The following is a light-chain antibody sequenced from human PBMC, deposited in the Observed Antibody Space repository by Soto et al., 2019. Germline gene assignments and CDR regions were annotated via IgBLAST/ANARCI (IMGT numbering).Light chain of an antibody. Sequence: QSVLTQPASVSGSPGQSITMSCTGTSSDVGGYNYVSWYQQHPGKAPKLMIYDVNNRPSGVSNRFSGSKSGNTASLTISGLQAEDEADYYCSSYTSSSTLVVFGGGTKVTVL. CDR2: DVN. CDR3: SSYTSSSTLVV. J-gene: IGLJ2*01. V-gene: IGLV2-14*01. CDR1: SSDVGGYNY.